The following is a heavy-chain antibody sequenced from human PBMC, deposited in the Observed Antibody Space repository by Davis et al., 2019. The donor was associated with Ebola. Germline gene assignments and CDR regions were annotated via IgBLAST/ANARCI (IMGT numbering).Heavy chain of an antibody. CDR1: GGSISSYY. D-gene: IGHD2-2*01. CDR2: IYYSGST. Sequence: SETLSLTCTVSGGSISSYYWSWIRQPPGKGLEWIGYIYYSGSTNYNPSLKSRVTISVDTSKNQFSLKLSSVTAADTAVYYCARGQNYYCSSTSCSRINWFDPWGQGTLVTVSS. J-gene: IGHJ5*02. CDR3: ARGQNYYCSSTSCSRINWFDP. V-gene: IGHV4-59*12.